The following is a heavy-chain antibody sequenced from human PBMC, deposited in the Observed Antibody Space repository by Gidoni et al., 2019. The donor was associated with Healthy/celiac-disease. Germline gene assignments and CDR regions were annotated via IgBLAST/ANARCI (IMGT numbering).Heavy chain of an antibody. Sequence: EVQLVQSGAEVKKPGESLRISCKVSGYSFPWYWISWVRQMPGKGLEWMGRIDPSDSYTNYSPSFQGHVTISADKSISTAYLQWSSLKASDTAMYYCARMVRGEYYYYGMDVWGQGTTVTVSS. V-gene: IGHV5-10-1*01. D-gene: IGHD3-10*01. CDR3: ARMVRGEYYYYGMDV. J-gene: IGHJ6*02. CDR2: IDPSDSYT. CDR1: GYSFPWYW.